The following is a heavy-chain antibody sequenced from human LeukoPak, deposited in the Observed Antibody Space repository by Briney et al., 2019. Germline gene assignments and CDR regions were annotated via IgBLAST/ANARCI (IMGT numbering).Heavy chain of an antibody. D-gene: IGHD4-23*01. J-gene: IGHJ5*02. V-gene: IGHV4-31*03. Sequence: PSETLSLTCTVSGGSISSGGYYWSWIRLHPGKGLEWIGYIYYSGSTYYNPSLKSRVTISVNTTKNQFSLKLSSLTAPDTAVYYFARGTVVTPPKVSSWRPPRPYNWFDPWGQGTLVTVSS. CDR3: ARGTVVTPPKVSSWRPPRPYNWFDP. CDR2: IYYSGST. CDR1: GGSISSGGYY.